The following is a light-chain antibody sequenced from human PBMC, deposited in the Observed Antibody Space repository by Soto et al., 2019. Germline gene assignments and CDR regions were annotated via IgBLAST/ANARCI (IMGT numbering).Light chain of an antibody. CDR2: DVS. J-gene: IGLJ1*01. CDR3: TSYTTSSTLV. CDR1: SSDVGGYNY. V-gene: IGLV2-14*01. Sequence: QSALTQPAPVSGSPGQSITISCTGTSSDVGGYNYVSWYQQYPGKAPKLMIYDVSNRPSGVSNRFSGSKSGNTASLTISGLQAEDEADYYCTSYTTSSTLVFGTGTKLTVL.